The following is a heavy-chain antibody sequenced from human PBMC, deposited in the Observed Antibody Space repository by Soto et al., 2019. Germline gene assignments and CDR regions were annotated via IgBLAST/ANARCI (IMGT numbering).Heavy chain of an antibody. CDR1: GFSFSGYG. J-gene: IGHJ4*02. CDR2: ISYDGSNT. Sequence: QVHLVESGGGVVQTGRSLRLSCAASGFSFSGYGMHWVRQTPGKGLEWVTVISYDGSNTYYADSVKGRFTISRDNSNNTLYLQINSLRTEDTAVYYCAKGVFGYYDTLTGHYSLESWGQGTLVTVSS. CDR3: AKGVFGYYDTLTGHYSLES. V-gene: IGHV3-30*18. D-gene: IGHD3-9*01.